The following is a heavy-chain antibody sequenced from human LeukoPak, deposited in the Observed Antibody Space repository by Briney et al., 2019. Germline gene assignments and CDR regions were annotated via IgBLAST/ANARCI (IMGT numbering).Heavy chain of an antibody. CDR3: LTRATVTFGRENWFDP. CDR2: FDPADGET. CDR1: GYTLTELS. V-gene: IGHV1-24*01. Sequence: ASVKVSCKVSGYTLTELSMHWVRQAPGKGLEWMGGFDPADGETIYAQKFQGRVTMTEDTSTDTAYMELSSLRSEDTAVYYCLTRATVTFGRENWFDPWGQGTLVTVSS. J-gene: IGHJ5*02. D-gene: IGHD4-17*01.